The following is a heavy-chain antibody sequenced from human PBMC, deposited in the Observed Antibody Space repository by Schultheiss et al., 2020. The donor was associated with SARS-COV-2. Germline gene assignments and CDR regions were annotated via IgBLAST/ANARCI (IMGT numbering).Heavy chain of an antibody. CDR3: ARERGYSYGGLYYFDY. CDR2: ISGSGGTT. CDR1: GFSFSTFA. Sequence: GESLKISCVVSGFSFSTFAMSWVRQAPGKGLEWVSNISGSGGTTHYAVSVKGRFTISRDNSKNTLYMQMNSLRAEDTAVYYCARERGYSYGGLYYFDYWGQGTLVTVSS. J-gene: IGHJ4*02. D-gene: IGHD5-18*01. V-gene: IGHV3-23*01.